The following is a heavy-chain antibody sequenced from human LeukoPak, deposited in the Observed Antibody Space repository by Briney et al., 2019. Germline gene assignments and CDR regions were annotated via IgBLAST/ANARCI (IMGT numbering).Heavy chain of an antibody. D-gene: IGHD3-3*01. CDR3: ARGHPPLYYDFWSGSTYNWFDP. CDR2: MNPNSGNT. Sequence: ASVKVSCKASGYTFTSYDINWVRQATGQGLEWMGWMNPNSGNTGYAQKFQGRVTITRNTSISTAYMELSSLRSEDTAVYYCARGHPPLYYDFWSGSTYNWFDPWGQETLVTVSS. V-gene: IGHV1-8*03. CDR1: GYTFTSYD. J-gene: IGHJ5*02.